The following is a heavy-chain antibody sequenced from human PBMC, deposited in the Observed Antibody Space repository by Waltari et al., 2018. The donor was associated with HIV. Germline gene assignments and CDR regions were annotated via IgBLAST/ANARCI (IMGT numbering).Heavy chain of an antibody. CDR3: ARWFSSSWYYYGMDV. V-gene: IGHV1-3*01. J-gene: IGHJ6*02. CDR2: INAGNDNT. CDR1: EYTLTSYA. D-gene: IGHD6-13*01. Sequence: QVQLVQSGAEVKKPGASVKVSCKASEYTLTSYAIHWVRQAPGQRLEWMGWINAGNDNTKYSQKFQGRVTITRETSANTAYMELSSLRSEDTAVYYCARWFSSSWYYYGMDVWGQGTTVTVSS.